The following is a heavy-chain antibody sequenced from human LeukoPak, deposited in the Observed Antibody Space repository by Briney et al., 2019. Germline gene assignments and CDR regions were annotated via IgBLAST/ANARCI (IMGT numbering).Heavy chain of an antibody. CDR3: ARHEFSSGWTGAYYYYGMDV. CDR1: GGSISSYY. J-gene: IGHJ6*02. V-gene: IGHV4-59*08. Sequence: SETLSLTCTVSGGSISSYYWSWIRQPPGKGLEWIGYIYYSGSTNYNPSLKSRVTISVDTSKNQFSLKLSSVTAADTAVYYCARHEFSSGWTGAYYYYGMDVWGQGTTVTVSS. D-gene: IGHD6-19*01. CDR2: IYYSGST.